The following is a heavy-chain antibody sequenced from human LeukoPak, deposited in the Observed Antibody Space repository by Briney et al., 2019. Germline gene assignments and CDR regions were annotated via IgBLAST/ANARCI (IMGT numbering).Heavy chain of an antibody. V-gene: IGHV3-7*01. CDR3: ARDKVVGATYFDN. D-gene: IGHD1-26*01. CDR2: LKQDGSEE. J-gene: IGHJ4*02. Sequence: EGSLRLSCAASGFTFSNYWMSWVRQAPGKGLEWVANLKQDGSEEYYVDSVKGRFTISRDNAENSLYLQMNSLRDDDTALYYCARDKVVGATYFDNWGQGILVTVSS. CDR1: GFTFSNYW.